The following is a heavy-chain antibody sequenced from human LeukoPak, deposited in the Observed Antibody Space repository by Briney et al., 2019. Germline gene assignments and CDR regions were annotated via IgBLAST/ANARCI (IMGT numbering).Heavy chain of an antibody. CDR1: GFTFSSYS. D-gene: IGHD3-22*01. V-gene: IGHV3-21*01. Sequence: PGGSLRLSCAASGFTFSSYSMNWVRQAPGKGLEWVSSISSYRSHIFYADSVKGRFTISRDNAKNSLYLQMTSLRAEDTAVYYCARDLPDSSGYPRAFDIWGQGTMVTVSS. CDR2: ISSYRSHI. J-gene: IGHJ3*02. CDR3: ARDLPDSSGYPRAFDI.